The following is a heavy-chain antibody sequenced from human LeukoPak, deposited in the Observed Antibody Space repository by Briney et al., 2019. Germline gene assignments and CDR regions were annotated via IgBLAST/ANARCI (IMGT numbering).Heavy chain of an antibody. D-gene: IGHD3-22*01. CDR2: ISASGGTT. Sequence: PGRSLRLSCAASGFTFSSYAMSCVPQAPGKGLEWVSAISASGGTTYYADSVKGRFTISRDNSKNTLYLQMNCLRAEDTAVYYCAKDLSSGYPYYFDYWGQGTLVTVSS. V-gene: IGHV3-23*01. CDR1: GFTFSSYA. CDR3: AKDLSSGYPYYFDY. J-gene: IGHJ4*02.